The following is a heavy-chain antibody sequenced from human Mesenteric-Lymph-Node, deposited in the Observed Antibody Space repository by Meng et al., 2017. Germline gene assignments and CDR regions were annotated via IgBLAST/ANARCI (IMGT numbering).Heavy chain of an antibody. D-gene: IGHD2-2*01. J-gene: IGHJ4*02. CDR1: GGSFSGYY. CDR3: VSFDHIPRRNYFDY. CDR2: IHHSGSA. Sequence: QVQLQQWGAGLLKPSETLSLTCAVYGGSFSGYYWSWIRQPPGKGLEWIGYIHHSGSAYYNPSLKSRVSISVDTSKNQFSLNLNSMTAADTAVYYCVSFDHIPRRNYFDYWGQGTLVTVSS. V-gene: IGHV4-34*01.